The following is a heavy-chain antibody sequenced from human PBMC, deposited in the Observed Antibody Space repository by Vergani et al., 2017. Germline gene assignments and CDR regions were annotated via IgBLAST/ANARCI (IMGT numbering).Heavy chain of an antibody. Sequence: QVQLVQSGAEVKKPGASVKVSCKVSGYTLTELSMHWVRQAPGKGLEWMGGFDPEDGETIYAQKFQGRVTMTEDTSTDTAYMELRSLRSDDTAVYYCARLGSSLEWFTPYYYYYYMDVWGKGTTVTVSS. CDR2: FDPEDGET. CDR3: ARLGSSLEWFTPYYYYYYMDV. J-gene: IGHJ6*03. D-gene: IGHD3-3*01. V-gene: IGHV1-24*01. CDR1: GYTLTELS.